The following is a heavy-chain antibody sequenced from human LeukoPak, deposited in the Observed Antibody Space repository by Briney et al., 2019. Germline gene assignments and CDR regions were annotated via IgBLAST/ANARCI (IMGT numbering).Heavy chain of an antibody. V-gene: IGHV1-46*01. CDR2: INPFGGST. Sequence: GTLKVSCTASGYTFSNYSMQWVRQAPGQGLEWMGIINPFGGSTNYAQKFQGRVTMTRETSTSTVYMELSSLRSEDTAVYYCARGNLYDSSGGYSYSNWIDTWGQGTLVTVSS. D-gene: IGHD3-22*01. CDR1: GYTFSNYS. J-gene: IGHJ5*02. CDR3: ARGNLYDSSGGYSYSNWIDT.